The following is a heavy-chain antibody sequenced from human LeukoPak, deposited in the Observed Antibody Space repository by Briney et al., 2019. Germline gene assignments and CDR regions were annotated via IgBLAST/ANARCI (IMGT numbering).Heavy chain of an antibody. CDR2: VHYTGST. D-gene: IGHD3-9*01. CDR3: ARHYGEGGRLFDWLFNF. V-gene: IGHV4-59*08. CDR1: GASLGGSY. J-gene: IGHJ4*02. Sequence: SETLSLTCTVSGASLGGSYWSWLRLPPGKGLKWIGYVHYTGSTKYSTSLQSRVTVSVDTSKNQFSLKLRSATAADTAIYYCARHYGEGGRLFDWLFNFWGRGTLVTVSS.